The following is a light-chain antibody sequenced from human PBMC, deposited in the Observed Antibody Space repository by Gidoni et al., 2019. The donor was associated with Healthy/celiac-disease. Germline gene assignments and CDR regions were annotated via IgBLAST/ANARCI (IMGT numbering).Light chain of an antibody. CDR1: QSISSY. V-gene: IGKV1-39*01. J-gene: IGKJ4*01. Sequence: DIQMTQSPSSLSASVGDRVTITCRARQSISSYLNWYQQKPGKAPKLLIYAASSLQSGVPSRFSGSGSGTDFTLTICSLQPEDFATYYCQQSYSTPLPFGGGTKVEIK. CDR2: AAS. CDR3: QQSYSTPLP.